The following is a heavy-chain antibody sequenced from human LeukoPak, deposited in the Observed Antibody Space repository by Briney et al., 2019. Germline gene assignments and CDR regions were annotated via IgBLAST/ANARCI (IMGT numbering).Heavy chain of an antibody. D-gene: IGHD5-18*01. Sequence: PGGSLRLSCAASGFTFSSYSMNWVRQAPGKGLEWVSYISSSSSTIYYADSVKGRLTISRVNAKNSLYLQMNSLRAEDTAVYYCAREHVDTAMVTRGFDYWGQGTLVTVSS. J-gene: IGHJ4*02. V-gene: IGHV3-48*01. CDR3: AREHVDTAMVTRGFDY. CDR2: ISSSSSTI. CDR1: GFTFSSYS.